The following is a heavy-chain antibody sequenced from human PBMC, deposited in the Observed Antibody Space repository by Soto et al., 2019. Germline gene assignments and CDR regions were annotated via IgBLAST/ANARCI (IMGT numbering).Heavy chain of an antibody. CDR3: ARGVWGSGSSVYYYYYMDV. V-gene: IGHV4-34*01. CDR1: GGSFSGYY. Sequence: QVQLQQWGAGLLKPSETLSLTCAVYGGSFSGYYWSWIRQPPGKGLEWIGEINHSGSTNYNPSLKSRVTISVDPSKNQFSLKLSSVTAADTAVYYCARGVWGSGSSVYYYYYMDVWGKGTTVTVSS. CDR2: INHSGST. D-gene: IGHD3-10*01. J-gene: IGHJ6*03.